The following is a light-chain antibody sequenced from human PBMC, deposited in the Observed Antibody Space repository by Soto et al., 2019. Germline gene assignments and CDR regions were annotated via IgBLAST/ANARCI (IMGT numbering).Light chain of an antibody. CDR1: SSDVGGYNY. J-gene: IGLJ3*02. CDR3: SSYTSSSTPLV. CDR2: DVT. Sequence: QSALTQPASVSGSPGQSITISCTGTSSDVGGYNYVSWYQQHPGKAPKLMIYDVTNRPAGVSNRSSGSKSGNTASLTISGLQAEYEADYYCSSYTSSSTPLVFGGGTKLTVL. V-gene: IGLV2-14*01.